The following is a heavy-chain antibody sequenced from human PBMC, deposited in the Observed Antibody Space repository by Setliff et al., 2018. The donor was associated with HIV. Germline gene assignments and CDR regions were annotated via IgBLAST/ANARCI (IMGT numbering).Heavy chain of an antibody. CDR2: VHYTGST. Sequence: PSETLSLTCSVSAFSMSSYYWSFVRQPPGKGLEWIGCVHYTGSTNYSPSLKSRVTISIDTSKNQFSLKLSSVTAVDTAVYYCARGPTVTARRERAFDIWGQGTRVT. CDR1: AFSMSSYY. CDR3: ARGPTVTARRERAFDI. D-gene: IGHD4-17*01. V-gene: IGHV4-59*01. J-gene: IGHJ3*02.